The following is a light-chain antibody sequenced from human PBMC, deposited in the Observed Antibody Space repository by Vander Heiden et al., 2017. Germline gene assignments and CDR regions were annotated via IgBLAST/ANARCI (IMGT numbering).Light chain of an antibody. CDR1: PSLLHSNGYNY. V-gene: IGKV2-28*01. CDR3: RQALQTPRT. J-gene: IGKJ1*01. Sequence: DIVMTQSPLYLPVTPGEPASISCRSSPSLLHSNGYNYLDWYLQKPGQSPQPLIYLGSTRASGVPDRFSGRGSGTDFTLKISRVEAEAVGVYSCRQALQTPRTSGQGTKVEIK. CDR2: LGS.